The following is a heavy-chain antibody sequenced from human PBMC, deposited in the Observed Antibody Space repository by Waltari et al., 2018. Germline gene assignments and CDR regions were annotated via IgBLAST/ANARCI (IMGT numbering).Heavy chain of an antibody. V-gene: IGHV4-34*01. D-gene: IGHD2-15*01. J-gene: IGHJ6*02. Sequence: QVQLQQWGAGLLKPSETLSLTCAVYGGSFSGYYWRWIRQPPGKGLEWIGEINHSGSTNYNPALKSRVTISVDTSKNQFSLKLSSVTAADTAVYYCARAKGGYCSGGSCYGMDVWGQGTTVTVSS. CDR2: INHSGST. CDR3: ARAKGGYCSGGSCYGMDV. CDR1: GGSFSGYY.